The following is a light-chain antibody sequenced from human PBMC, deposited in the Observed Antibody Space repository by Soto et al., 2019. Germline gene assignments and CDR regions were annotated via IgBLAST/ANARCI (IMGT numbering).Light chain of an antibody. CDR3: QQYGSSPWT. Sequence: EIVLTQSPGTLSLSPGERATLSCRASQSVSNSYLAWYQQKPGQAPRPLISGASRRSTGVPDRFSGSGSGTDFTLTISRLEPEDLAVDYCQQYGSSPWTFGQGTKVEIK. CDR2: GAS. V-gene: IGKV3-20*01. CDR1: QSVSNSY. J-gene: IGKJ1*01.